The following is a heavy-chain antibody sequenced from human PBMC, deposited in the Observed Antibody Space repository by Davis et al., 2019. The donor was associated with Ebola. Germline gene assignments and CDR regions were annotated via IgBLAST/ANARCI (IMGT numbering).Heavy chain of an antibody. CDR2: IYYSGST. Sequence: MPSETLSLTCTVSGGSIRSYYWSWIRQPPGKGLEWIGYIYYSGSTNYNPSLKSRVTISVDTSKNQFSLKLSSVTAADTAVYYCARFYQYYYDSSDAFDIWGQGTMVTVSS. J-gene: IGHJ3*02. V-gene: IGHV4-59*08. D-gene: IGHD3-22*01. CDR1: GGSIRSYY. CDR3: ARFYQYYYDSSDAFDI.